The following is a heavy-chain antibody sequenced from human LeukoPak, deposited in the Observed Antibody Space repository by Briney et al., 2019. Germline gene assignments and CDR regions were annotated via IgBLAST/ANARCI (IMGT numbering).Heavy chain of an antibody. V-gene: IGHV3-23*01. CDR2: TVGSRPDT. J-gene: IGHJ4*02. Sequence: GGSLRLSCAASGFTFTNYAMSWVRQTPGKGLEWVSATVGSRPDTYHADSVKGRFTISRDNSKNTLYLQMNSLRAEDTAMYYCANGPHYNILTGFYKVRSHLDYWGQGTLVTVSS. CDR1: GFTFTNYA. CDR3: ANGPHYNILTGFYKVRSHLDY. D-gene: IGHD3-9*01.